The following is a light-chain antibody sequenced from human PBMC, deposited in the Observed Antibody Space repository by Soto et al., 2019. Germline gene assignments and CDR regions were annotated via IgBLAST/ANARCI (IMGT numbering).Light chain of an antibody. V-gene: IGKV1-5*01. CDR2: EAS. CDR3: QQYNSYPIT. CDR1: QTITRW. Sequence: DIQMTQSPATLSASVGDRFTVTFRSSQTITRWLTWYQQKPGKAPRLLIYEASTLQSGVPSRFSGSGSGTEFALTISGLQPDDFASYYCQQYNSYPITFGQGTRLEIK. J-gene: IGKJ5*01.